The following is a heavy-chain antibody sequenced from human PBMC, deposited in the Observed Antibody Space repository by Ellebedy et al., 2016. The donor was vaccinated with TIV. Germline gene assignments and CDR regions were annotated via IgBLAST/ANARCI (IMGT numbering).Heavy chain of an antibody. CDR2: LSATTGYT. V-gene: IGHV3-21*04. J-gene: IGHJ4*02. CDR1: GFTFSSYV. CDR3: ARDWSFDY. Sequence: GGSLRLSCAASGFTFSSYVMNWVRQAPGKGLEWVSTLSATTGYTYYADSVRGRFTISRDTSKNTLFLQMDSLRADDTAMYYCARDWSFDYWGPGALVTVSS. D-gene: IGHD2-8*02.